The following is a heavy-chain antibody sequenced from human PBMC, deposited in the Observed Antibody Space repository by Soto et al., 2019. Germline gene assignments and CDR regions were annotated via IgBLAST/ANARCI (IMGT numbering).Heavy chain of an antibody. CDR3: ARGKSGYLTFDY. CDR1: GFIVSDNY. CDR2: VYSGSAT. Sequence: PGGSLILSCAASGFIVSDNYMNWVRQAPGKGLEWLSVVYSGSATYYADSVKGRFTISRDNSKNTVFLQMNSLRVEDTAVYYCARGKSGYLTFDYWGQGTLVTVS. D-gene: IGHD3-22*01. V-gene: IGHV3-53*01. J-gene: IGHJ4*02.